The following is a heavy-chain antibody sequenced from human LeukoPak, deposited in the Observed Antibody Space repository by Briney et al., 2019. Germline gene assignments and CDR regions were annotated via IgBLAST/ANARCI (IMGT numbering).Heavy chain of an antibody. J-gene: IGHJ5*02. D-gene: IGHD2-2*02. CDR2: ISGSGGSK. CDR1: GFTFSSYA. Sequence: PGGSLRLSCAASGFTFSSYAMSWVRQAPGKGLEWVSGISGSGGSKYYADSVKGRFTIYRDNSKKTLYLQMNSLRAEDTAVYYCAKDVGYCSSSSCYSDPWGQGTLVTVSS. V-gene: IGHV3-23*01. CDR3: AKDVGYCSSSSCYSDP.